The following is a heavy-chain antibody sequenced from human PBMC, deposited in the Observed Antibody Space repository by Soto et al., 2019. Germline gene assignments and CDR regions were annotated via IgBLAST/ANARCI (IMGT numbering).Heavy chain of an antibody. D-gene: IGHD2-15*01. J-gene: IGHJ4*02. CDR2: ISGSGGNST. CDR1: GFTFSTYA. V-gene: IGHV3-23*04. Sequence: VQLVQSGGGVVQPGRSLRLSCVASGFTFSTYAMSWVRQAPGKGLEWVSAISGSGGNSTFYGDSVKGRFTISRGNSKNTLYLQMNSLGAEDTAVYYCAKGGGSCCFDNWGQGTLVTVSS. CDR3: AKGGGSCCFDN.